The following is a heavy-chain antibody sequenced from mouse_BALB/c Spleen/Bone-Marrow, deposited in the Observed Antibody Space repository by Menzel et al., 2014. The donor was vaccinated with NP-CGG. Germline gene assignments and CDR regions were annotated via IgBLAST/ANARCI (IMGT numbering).Heavy chain of an antibody. CDR3: ASSFITTTYYFDY. CDR2: INPYNGDT. V-gene: IGHV1-20*02. CDR1: GYSFTGYF. J-gene: IGHJ2*01. Sequence: VQLQQSGPELVKPGASVKISCKASGYSFTGYFMNWVMQSHGKSLEWIGRINPYNGDTFYNQKFKGKATLTVDKSSSTAHMELRSLASEDSAVYYCASSFITTTYYFDYWGQGTPLTVSS. D-gene: IGHD1-2*01.